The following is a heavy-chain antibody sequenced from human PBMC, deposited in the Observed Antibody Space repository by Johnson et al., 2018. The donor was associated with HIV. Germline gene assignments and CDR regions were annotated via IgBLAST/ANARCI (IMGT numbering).Heavy chain of an antibody. CDR3: AKDPGWFVESGDAFDI. J-gene: IGHJ3*02. Sequence: VQLVESGGGLVQSGGSLRLSCGASGFSVSNTYMNWVRQAPGKGLEWVSVIYSGGSTYYADSVRGRFTISRDNAKNSLYLQMNSLRAEDTAVYYCAKDPGWFVESGDAFDIWVQGPIVTVSS. V-gene: IGHV3-66*01. D-gene: IGHD3-10*01. CDR1: GFSVSNTY. CDR2: IYSGGST.